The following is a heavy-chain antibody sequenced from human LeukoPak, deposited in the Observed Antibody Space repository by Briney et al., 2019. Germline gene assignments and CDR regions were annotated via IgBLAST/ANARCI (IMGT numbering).Heavy chain of an antibody. Sequence: GGSLRLSCTASGFTFSNYAMNWVRRAPGKGLEWVSAISGSGSNTYYAYSVKGRFTISRDNSINSLHLQMNSLSAEDTAVYYCAKSQREASCYGMDVWGQGTTVTVS. CDR2: ISGSGSNT. D-gene: IGHD1-26*01. CDR3: AKSQREASCYGMDV. CDR1: GFTFSNYA. V-gene: IGHV3-23*01. J-gene: IGHJ6*02.